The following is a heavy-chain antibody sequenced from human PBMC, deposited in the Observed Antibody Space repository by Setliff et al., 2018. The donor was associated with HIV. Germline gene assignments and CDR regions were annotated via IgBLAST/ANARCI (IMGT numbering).Heavy chain of an antibody. D-gene: IGHD3-10*01. CDR3: ARVETTVRGATYAMDV. V-gene: IGHV4-4*02. CDR2: VSHSGTT. CDR1: GVSISNSNW. Sequence: SETLSLTCAVSGVSISNSNWWTWVRQPPGKGLEWIGEVSHSGTTNYNPSLKSRVTISVDTSKNQLSLNLTSVTAADTAVYYCARVETTVRGATYAMDVWGQGTTVTVSS. J-gene: IGHJ6*02.